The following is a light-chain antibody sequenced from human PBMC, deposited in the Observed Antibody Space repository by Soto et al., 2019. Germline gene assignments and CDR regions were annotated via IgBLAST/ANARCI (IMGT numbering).Light chain of an antibody. V-gene: IGKV1D-13*01. CDR1: QGIRSA. J-gene: IGKJ3*01. Sequence: AIQLTQSPSSLSASVGDSVTITCRASQGIRSAFAWYQQTPGRPPKLLLSDASTLETGVPSRFSGSRSGTDVTLAISRLQPEDFLTYYCQQFDDNPFTFGPGTKVDF. CDR2: DAS. CDR3: QQFDDNPFT.